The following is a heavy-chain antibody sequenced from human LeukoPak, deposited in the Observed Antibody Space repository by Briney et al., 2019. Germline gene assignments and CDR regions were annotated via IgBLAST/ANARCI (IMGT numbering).Heavy chain of an antibody. Sequence: GGSLRLSCAASGFTFSSYAMSWVRQAPGKGLEWVSAISGSGGSTYYADSVKGRFTISRDNSKNTLYLQMNSLRAEDTAVYYCAKDHSNTAYYYDSSGHYYFDYWGQRTLVTVSS. CDR3: AKDHSNTAYYYDSSGHYYFDY. D-gene: IGHD3-22*01. V-gene: IGHV3-23*01. J-gene: IGHJ4*02. CDR1: GFTFSSYA. CDR2: ISGSGGST.